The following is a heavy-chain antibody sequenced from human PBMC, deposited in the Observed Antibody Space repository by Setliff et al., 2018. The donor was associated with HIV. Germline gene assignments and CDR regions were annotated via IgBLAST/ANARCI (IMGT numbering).Heavy chain of an antibody. CDR2: IYHSGST. CDR3: ARNPGGRIPLDH. CDR1: GGSIGSSNW. J-gene: IGHJ4*02. D-gene: IGHD3-16*01. Sequence: SETLSLTCAVSGGSIGSSNWWSWVRQPPGKGLEWIGEIYHSGSTNYNPSLTGRVTMSVDESKNQFSLDLNSVTAADTAVYYCARNPGGRIPLDHWGQGTLVTVSS. V-gene: IGHV4-4*02.